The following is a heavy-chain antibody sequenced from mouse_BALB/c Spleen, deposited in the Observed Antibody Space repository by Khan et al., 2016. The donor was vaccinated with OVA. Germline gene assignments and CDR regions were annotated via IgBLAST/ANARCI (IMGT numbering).Heavy chain of an antibody. CDR3: ARDYWDVFAY. J-gene: IGHJ3*01. Sequence: VQLQQSGAELVKPGPSVKLSCTASGFNIKDTYMHWVKQRPEQGLEWIGRIDPANGISKYDPKFQGKATITADTSSNPAYLQLSSLTSEDTAVYYCARDYWDVFAYWGQGTLVTVSA. V-gene: IGHV14-3*02. D-gene: IGHD4-1*01. CDR1: GFNIKDTY. CDR2: IDPANGIS.